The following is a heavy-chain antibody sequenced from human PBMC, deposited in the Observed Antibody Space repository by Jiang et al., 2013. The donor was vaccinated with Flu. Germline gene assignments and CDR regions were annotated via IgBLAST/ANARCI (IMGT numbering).Heavy chain of an antibody. CDR2: VYYSGNT. V-gene: IGHV4-61*01. CDR3: ARDLRLFHAFQI. Sequence: SGSGLVKPSETLSLTCTVSGGSVNSGSYYWSWVRQPPGKGLEWIGYVYYSGNTNYNPSLKVRATISLDTSKNQFSLQLTSVTAVDTAVYYCARDLRLFHAFQIWGQGTMVTVSS. D-gene: IGHD3-22*01. J-gene: IGHJ3*02. CDR1: GGSVNSGSYY.